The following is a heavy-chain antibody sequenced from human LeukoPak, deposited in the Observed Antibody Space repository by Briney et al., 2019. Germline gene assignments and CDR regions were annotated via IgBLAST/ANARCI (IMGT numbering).Heavy chain of an antibody. Sequence: GESLQISCKGSGYSFTSYWISWVRQMPGKGLEWMGRIDPSDSYTNYSPSFQGHVTISADKSISTAYLQWSSLKASDTAMYYCARGYSGSYYTPSDYYYGMDVWGQGTTVTVSS. CDR3: ARGYSGSYYTPSDYYYGMDV. CDR2: IDPSDSYT. CDR1: GYSFTSYW. D-gene: IGHD1-26*01. V-gene: IGHV5-10-1*01. J-gene: IGHJ6*02.